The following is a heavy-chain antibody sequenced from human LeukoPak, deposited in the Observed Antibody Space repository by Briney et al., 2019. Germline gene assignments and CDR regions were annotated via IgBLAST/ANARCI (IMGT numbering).Heavy chain of an antibody. D-gene: IGHD2-8*01. CDR1: GGTFSSYA. CDR3: ARELGYCTNGVCQDWYFDL. V-gene: IGHV1-69*05. Sequence: EASEKVSCKASGGTFSSYAISWVRQAPGQGLGWMGRIIPIFGTANYAQKFQGRVTITTDESTSTAYMELSSLRSEDTAVYYCARELGYCTNGVCQDWYFDLWGRGTLVTVSS. CDR2: IIPIFGTA. J-gene: IGHJ2*01.